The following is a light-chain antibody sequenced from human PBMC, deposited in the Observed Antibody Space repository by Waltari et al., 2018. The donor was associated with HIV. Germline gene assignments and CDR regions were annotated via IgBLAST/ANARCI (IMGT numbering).Light chain of an antibody. CDR3: SSYTTTSTLYV. J-gene: IGLJ1*01. V-gene: IGLV2-14*03. Sequence: QSTLTQPASVSGSPGQSVTISCPGISRDIDVYKYFSWYQQHPGKAPKLLIYDVSNRPSGVSHRFSGSKSANTASLTISGLQAEDEADYYCSSYTTTSTLYVFGTGTKVTV. CDR2: DVS. CDR1: SRDIDVYKY.